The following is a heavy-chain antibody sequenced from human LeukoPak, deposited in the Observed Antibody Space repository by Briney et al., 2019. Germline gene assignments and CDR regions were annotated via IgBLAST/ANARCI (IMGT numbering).Heavy chain of an antibody. CDR1: GFTFDDYA. CDR2: ISWNSGSI. D-gene: IGHD6-6*01. Sequence: GGSLRLSCAASGFTFDDYAMHWVRQAPGKGLEWVSGISWNSGSIGYADSVKGRFTISRNNAKNSLYLQMNSLRAEDTAVYYCAREGLLSRPYYYYYMDVWGKGTTVTVSS. V-gene: IGHV3-9*01. J-gene: IGHJ6*03. CDR3: AREGLLSRPYYYYYMDV.